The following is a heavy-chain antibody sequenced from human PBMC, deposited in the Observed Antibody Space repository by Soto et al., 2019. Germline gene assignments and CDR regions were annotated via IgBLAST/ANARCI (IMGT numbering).Heavy chain of an antibody. CDR2: ISGSGGST. V-gene: IGHV3-23*01. CDR3: AICRIAAAGTFDY. Sequence: EVQLLESGGGLVQPGGSLRLSCAASGFTFSSYAMSWVRQAPGKGLEWVSAISGSGGSTYYADSVKGRFTISRDNSKNTLYLQMNSLRAEDTAVYYSAICRIAAAGTFDYWGQGTLVTVSS. J-gene: IGHJ4*02. CDR1: GFTFSSYA. D-gene: IGHD6-25*01.